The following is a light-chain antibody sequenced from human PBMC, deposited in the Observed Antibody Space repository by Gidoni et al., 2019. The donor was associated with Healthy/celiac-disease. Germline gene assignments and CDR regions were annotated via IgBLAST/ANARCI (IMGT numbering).Light chain of an antibody. CDR3: QQYNNWPPYT. CDR1: QSVSSN. J-gene: IGKJ2*01. V-gene: IGKV3-15*01. CDR2: GAS. Sequence: EIVLTQSPATLSVSPGGRATLSCRASQSVSSNLAWYQQKPGQAPRLLIYGASTLATGIPARFSGSGSGTEFTLTISSLQSEDFAVYYCQQYNNWPPYTFGPGTKLEIK.